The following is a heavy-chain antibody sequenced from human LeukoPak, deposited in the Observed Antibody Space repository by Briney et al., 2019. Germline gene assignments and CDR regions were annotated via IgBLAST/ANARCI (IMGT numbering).Heavy chain of an antibody. J-gene: IGHJ5*02. CDR1: GGSISSNSYY. Sequence: PSETLSLTCTVSGGSISSNSYYWGWIRRSPGTGLEWIGSIYYSGSTYYKPSLKSRLTISVDTSKNHFSLKLSSVTAADTAVYYCARNRYYYGSRNYGVPTWFDPWGQGTLVTVSS. D-gene: IGHD3-10*01. V-gene: IGHV4-39*02. CDR3: ARNRYYYGSRNYGVPTWFDP. CDR2: IYYSGST.